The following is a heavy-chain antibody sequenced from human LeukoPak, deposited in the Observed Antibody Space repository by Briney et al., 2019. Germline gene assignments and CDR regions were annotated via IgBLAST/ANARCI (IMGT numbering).Heavy chain of an antibody. CDR3: ARHLTGYSYGFGAFDI. D-gene: IGHD5-18*01. Sequence: PSETLSLTCTVSGGSISSYYWSWIRQPPGKGLEWIGYIYYGGSTNYNPSLKSRVTISVDTSKNQFSLKLSSMTAADTAVYYCARHLTGYSYGFGAFDIWGQGTMVTVSS. CDR1: GGSISSYY. J-gene: IGHJ3*02. V-gene: IGHV4-59*08. CDR2: IYYGGST.